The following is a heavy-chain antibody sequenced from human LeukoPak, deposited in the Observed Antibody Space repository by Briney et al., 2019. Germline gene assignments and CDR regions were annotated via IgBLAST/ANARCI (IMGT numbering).Heavy chain of an antibody. Sequence: PSETLSLTCTVSGASISNYYWSWIRQTPEKGLEWMGHIHSSGGSSYYPSLKSRLTLSIDTSRNQLSLRLPSVTAADTAVYYCARGRGGFWTGLDSWGQGTLVTVSS. CDR3: ARGRGGFWTGLDS. J-gene: IGHJ4*02. V-gene: IGHV4-59*01. CDR2: IHSSGGS. CDR1: GASISNYY. D-gene: IGHD3/OR15-3a*01.